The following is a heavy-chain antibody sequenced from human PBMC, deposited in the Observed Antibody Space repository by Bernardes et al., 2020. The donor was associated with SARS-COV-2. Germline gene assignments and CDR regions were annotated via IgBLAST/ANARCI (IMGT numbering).Heavy chain of an antibody. V-gene: IGHV4-61*02. CDR3: ARDGRISVPGTDYFDF. D-gene: IGHD6-19*01. J-gene: IGHJ4*02. Sequence: SETLSLTCAVSDDAISSYSFYWSWIPPPNGKGLEWFGRISASGSTNYNPSLKSLVTMSVDTSKNQFSLKLTSVTAADTAVYYCARDGRISVPGTDYFDFWGQGILVTVSS. CDR2: ISASGST. CDR1: DDAISSYSFY.